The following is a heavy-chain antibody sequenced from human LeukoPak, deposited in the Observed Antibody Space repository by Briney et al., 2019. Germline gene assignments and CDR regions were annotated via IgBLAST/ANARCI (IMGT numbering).Heavy chain of an antibody. D-gene: IGHD2-2*01. CDR3: ASLGGVPAVQGVYYYYMDV. CDR2: ISSSSSYI. Sequence: GGSLRLSCAASGFTFSSYSMNWVRQAPGKGLEWVSSISSSSSYIYYADSVKGRFTISRDNAKNSLYLQMNSLRAEDTAVYYCASLGGVPAVQGVYYYYMDVWGKGTTVTVSS. J-gene: IGHJ6*03. V-gene: IGHV3-21*01. CDR1: GFTFSSYS.